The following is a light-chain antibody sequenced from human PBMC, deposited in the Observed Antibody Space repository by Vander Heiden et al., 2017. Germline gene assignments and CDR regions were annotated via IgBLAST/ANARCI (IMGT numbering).Light chain of an antibody. CDR1: SGHSSYA. V-gene: IGLV4-69*02. J-gene: IGLJ3*02. Sequence: QLVLTQSPSASASLGASFKLTCTLSSGHSSYAIAWHQQQPEKGPRYLMKINSDGSHSKGDGIPDSFSGSSSGAERYLTISRLQSEDEADYYCQTWGTGMVFGGGTKLTVL. CDR3: QTWGTGMV. CDR2: INSDGSH.